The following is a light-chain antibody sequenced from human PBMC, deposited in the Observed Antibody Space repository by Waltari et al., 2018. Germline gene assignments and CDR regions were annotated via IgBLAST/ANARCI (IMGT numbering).Light chain of an antibody. V-gene: IGKV1-39*01. CDR3: QQSYSTPRK. Sequence: DIQMPQSPSSLSASVGDRVTITSRASQSISSYLNWYQQKPGKAPKLLIYAASSLQSGVPSRFSGSGAGTEFTLTSSSLQPEEFATYYCQQSYSTPRKFGQGTKVEIK. J-gene: IGKJ1*01. CDR1: QSISSY. CDR2: AAS.